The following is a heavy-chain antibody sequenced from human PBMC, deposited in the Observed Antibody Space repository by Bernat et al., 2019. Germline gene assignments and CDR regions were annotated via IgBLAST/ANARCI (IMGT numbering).Heavy chain of an antibody. Sequence: QVQLVESGGGVVQPVRSLRLSCADSGFTFSSYGMHWVRQAPGKGLEWVAVISYDGSNKYYADSVKGRFTISRDNSKNTLYLQMNSLRAEDTAVYYCANLYSSSSKDAFDIWGQGTMVTVSS. V-gene: IGHV3-30*18. J-gene: IGHJ3*02. CDR2: ISYDGSNK. CDR1: GFTFSSYG. CDR3: ANLYSSSSKDAFDI. D-gene: IGHD6-6*01.